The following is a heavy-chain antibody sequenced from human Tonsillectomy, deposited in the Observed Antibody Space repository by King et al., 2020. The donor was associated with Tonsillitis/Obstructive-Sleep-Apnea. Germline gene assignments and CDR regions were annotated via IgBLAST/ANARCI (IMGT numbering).Heavy chain of an antibody. Sequence: VQLVQSGAEVKKPGASVKVSCQASGYTFTSYAMHWVRQAPGQRLEWMGWINAGNGNTKYSQKFQGRVTITRDTSASTAYMELSSLRSEDTAVYYCARDPSGWNFFDYWGQGTLVTVSS. CDR2: INAGNGNT. D-gene: IGHD1-7*01. V-gene: IGHV1-3*01. J-gene: IGHJ4*02. CDR3: ARDPSGWNFFDY. CDR1: GYTFTSYA.